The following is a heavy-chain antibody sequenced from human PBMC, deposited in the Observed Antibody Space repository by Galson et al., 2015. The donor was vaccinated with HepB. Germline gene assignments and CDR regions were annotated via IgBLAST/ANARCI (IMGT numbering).Heavy chain of an antibody. V-gene: IGHV3-74*01. CDR3: ARAPNYDYVWGSPSDDGDY. D-gene: IGHD3-16*01. J-gene: IGHJ4*02. Sequence: SLRLSCAASGFTFSSYWMHWVRQAPGKGLVWVSRINSDGSSTSYADSVKGRFTISRDNAKNTLYLQMNSLRAEDTAVYYCARAPNYDYVWGSPSDDGDYWGQGTLVTVSS. CDR2: INSDGSST. CDR1: GFTFSSYW.